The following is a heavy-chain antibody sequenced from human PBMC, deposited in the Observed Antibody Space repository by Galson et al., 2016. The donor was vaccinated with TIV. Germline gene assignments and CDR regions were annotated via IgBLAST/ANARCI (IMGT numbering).Heavy chain of an antibody. CDR1: GFTFTTYA. Sequence: LRLSCAASGFTFTTYAMNWVRQAPGKGLEWVSSISFTGGSTYYADSVKGRFTVSRDNSKNTVYLQMDRLRTDDTATYFCAKDRVKTVFGAGSFDFWGQGTRLTVSS. CDR3: AKDRVKTVFGAGSFDF. D-gene: IGHD3-3*01. CDR2: ISFTGGST. V-gene: IGHV3-23*01. J-gene: IGHJ4*02.